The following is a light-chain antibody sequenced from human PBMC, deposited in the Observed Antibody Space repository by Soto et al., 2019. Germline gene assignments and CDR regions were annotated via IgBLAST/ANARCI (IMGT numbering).Light chain of an antibody. Sequence: IVLTQSPGTLSLSQGESATLSCRASQSVSSSYLSWYQQKPGQAPRLLVYGASSRATGIPDRFSGSGSGTDFTLTISRLEPEDFAVYYCQQYGSSPCTFGQGTRLEIK. J-gene: IGKJ2*02. V-gene: IGKV3-20*01. CDR2: GAS. CDR3: QQYGSSPCT. CDR1: QSVSSSY.